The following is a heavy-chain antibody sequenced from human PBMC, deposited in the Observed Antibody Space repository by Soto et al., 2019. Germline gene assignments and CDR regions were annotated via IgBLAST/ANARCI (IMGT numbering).Heavy chain of an antibody. CDR3: AREYSSGWYDY. CDR2: ISAYNGNT. D-gene: IGHD6-19*01. Sequence: ASVKVSCKASGYTFTSYCISWVRQAPGQGLEWMGWISAYNGNTSYAQKLQGRVTMTTDTSTSTAYMELRSLRSDDTAVYYCAREYSSGWYDYWGQGTLVTVSS. V-gene: IGHV1-18*01. CDR1: GYTFTSYC. J-gene: IGHJ4*02.